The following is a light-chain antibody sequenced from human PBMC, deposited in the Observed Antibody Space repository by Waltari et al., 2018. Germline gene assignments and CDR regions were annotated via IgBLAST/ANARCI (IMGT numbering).Light chain of an antibody. CDR2: AAS. J-gene: IGKJ4*01. V-gene: IGKV1-9*01. CDR1: QDINKY. Sequence: SRLSQSAVSLSASAGARGTSTRRARQDINKYLLWYRQKPGNAPNLLIYAASTLHSGLPSRFGGSGSGTEFSLTITSLQPEDFATYYCQQHNSYPLTFGGGTKVEIK. CDR3: QQHNSYPLT.